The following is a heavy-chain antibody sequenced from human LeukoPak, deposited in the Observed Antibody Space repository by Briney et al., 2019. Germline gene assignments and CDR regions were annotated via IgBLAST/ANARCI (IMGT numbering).Heavy chain of an antibody. D-gene: IGHD3-9*01. CDR3: AKGPYDILTGETPWDNWFDP. J-gene: IGHJ5*02. CDR1: GGTFSSYA. Sequence: SVKVSCKASGGTFSSYAISWVRQAPGQGLEWMGGIIPIFGTANYAQKFQGRVTITADKSTSTAYMELSSLRSEDTAVYYCAKGPYDILTGETPWDNWFDPWGQGTLVTVSS. CDR2: IIPIFGTA. V-gene: IGHV1-69*06.